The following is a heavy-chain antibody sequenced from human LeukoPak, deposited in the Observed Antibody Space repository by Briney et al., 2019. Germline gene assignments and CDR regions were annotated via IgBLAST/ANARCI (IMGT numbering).Heavy chain of an antibody. CDR1: GFTFSSYA. D-gene: IGHD6-19*01. CDR2: ISYDGSNK. CDR3: ARRPVAGTGYFDY. J-gene: IGHJ4*02. Sequence: GGSLRLSCAASGFTFSSYAMHWVRQAPGKGLEWVAVISYDGSNKYYADSVKGRFTISRDNSKNTLYLQMNSLRAEDTAVYFCARRPVAGTGYFDYWGQGALVTVSS. V-gene: IGHV3-30-3*01.